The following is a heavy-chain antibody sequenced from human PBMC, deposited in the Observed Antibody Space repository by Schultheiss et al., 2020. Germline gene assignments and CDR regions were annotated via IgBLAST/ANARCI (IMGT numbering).Heavy chain of an antibody. CDR3: VRHEYEYSSSSGWFNP. CDR1: GGSISSYY. V-gene: IGHV4-59*08. D-gene: IGHD6-6*01. J-gene: IGHJ5*02. Sequence: SETLSLTCTVSGGSISSYYWSWIRQPPGKGLEWIGYIYYSGSTNYNPSLKSRVTISVDTSKNQFSLKLSSVTAADTAVYYCVRHEYEYSSSSGWFNPWGQGTLVTVSS. CDR2: IYYSGST.